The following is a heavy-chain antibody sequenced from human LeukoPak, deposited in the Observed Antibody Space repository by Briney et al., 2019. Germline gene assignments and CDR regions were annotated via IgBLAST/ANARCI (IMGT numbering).Heavy chain of an antibody. V-gene: IGHV3-23*01. CDR3: ARAPSQFKTPRGLFGVPDYYYYGSDV. D-gene: IGHD3-3*01. Sequence: GGSLRLSCAASGFTFSNYAMSWVRQAPGKGLEWVSAISPSGCTYYADPVKGRFTISRDNSKNTVCLQMNSLRDEDSAVYFCARAPSQFKTPRGLFGVPDYYYYGSDVWGQGTTVTVSS. CDR1: GFTFSNYA. CDR2: ISPSGCT. J-gene: IGHJ6*02.